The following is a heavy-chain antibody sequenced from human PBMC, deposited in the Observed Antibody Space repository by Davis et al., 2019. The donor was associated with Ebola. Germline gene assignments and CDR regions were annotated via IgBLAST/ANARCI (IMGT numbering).Heavy chain of an antibody. CDR2: ISSSGSTI. CDR3: ARLGNYYDSSGYSWSYWYFDL. CDR1: GFTFSSYE. J-gene: IGHJ2*01. Sequence: GGSLRLSCAASGFTFSSYEMNWVRQAPGKGLEWVSYISSSGSTIYYADSVKGRFTISRDNAKNSLYLQMNSLRAEDTAVYYCARLGNYYDSSGYSWSYWYFDLWGRGTLVTVSS. D-gene: IGHD3-22*01. V-gene: IGHV3-48*03.